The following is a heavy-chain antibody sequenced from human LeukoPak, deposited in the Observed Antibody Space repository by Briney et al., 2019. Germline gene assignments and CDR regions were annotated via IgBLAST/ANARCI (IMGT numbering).Heavy chain of an antibody. CDR3: ARERGHDYGDYMFDY. V-gene: IGHV4-59*11. CDR1: GGSISSHY. Sequence: SETLSLTCTVSGGSISSHYWSWIRQPPGKGPEWIGYIYYSGSTNYNPSLKSRVTISVDTSKNQFSLKLSSVTAADTAVYYCARERGHDYGDYMFDYWGQGTLVTVSS. D-gene: IGHD4-17*01. CDR2: IYYSGST. J-gene: IGHJ4*02.